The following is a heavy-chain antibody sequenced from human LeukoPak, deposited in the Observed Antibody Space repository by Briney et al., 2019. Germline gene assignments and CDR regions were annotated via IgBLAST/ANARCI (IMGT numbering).Heavy chain of an antibody. CDR1: GFTFSSCS. D-gene: IGHD4-17*01. Sequence: GGSLRLSCAASGFTFSSCSMNWVRQAPGKGLEWVSSISSSSSYIYYADSVKGRFTISRDNAKNSLYLQMNSLRAEDTAVYYCARDWAYGDYVRWGQGTLVTVSS. CDR3: ARDWAYGDYVR. V-gene: IGHV3-21*01. CDR2: ISSSSSYI. J-gene: IGHJ4*02.